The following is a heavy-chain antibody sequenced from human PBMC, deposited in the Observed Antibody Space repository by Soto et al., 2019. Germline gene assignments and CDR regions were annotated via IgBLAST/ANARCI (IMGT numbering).Heavy chain of an antibody. CDR2: IWYDGSNK. CDR3: ARDLDSGYDPDY. J-gene: IGHJ4*02. V-gene: IGHV3-33*01. Sequence: QVQLVESGGGVVQPGRSLRLSCAASGFTFSSYGMHWVRQAPGKGLEWMAVIWYDGSNKYYADSVKGRFTISRDNSKNTLYLQMNSLRAEDTAVYYCARDLDSGYDPDYWGQGTLVTVSS. D-gene: IGHD5-12*01. CDR1: GFTFSSYG.